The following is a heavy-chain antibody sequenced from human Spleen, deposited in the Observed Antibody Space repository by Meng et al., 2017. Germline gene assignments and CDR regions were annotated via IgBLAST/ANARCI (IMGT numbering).Heavy chain of an antibody. D-gene: IGHD1-26*01. CDR1: GFTFSSYE. Sequence: GESLKISCAASGFTFSSYEMNWVRQAPGKGLEWVSCISSSGSNIFYADSVKGRFTVSRDNSKNSLYLQMNSLRAEDTAVYYCARKGYSGTYKYYFDKWGRGTLVTVSS. CDR3: ARKGYSGTYKYYFDK. V-gene: IGHV3-48*03. CDR2: ISSSGSNI. J-gene: IGHJ4*02.